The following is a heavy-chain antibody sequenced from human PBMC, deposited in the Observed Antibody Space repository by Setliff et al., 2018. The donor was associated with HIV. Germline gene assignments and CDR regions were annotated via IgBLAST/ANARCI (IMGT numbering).Heavy chain of an antibody. Sequence: SETLSLTCAVSGDSVSGPNYNWGWIRQPPGKGLEWIGTISFRGSTSYNPSLKSRVTISLDTSKSQFSLNLTSVTAADTAVYYRASRVYYYDSNKVLREEGFDPWGQGTLVTVSS. V-gene: IGHV4-39*01. CDR1: GDSVSGPNYN. CDR2: ISFRGST. CDR3: ASRVYYYDSNKVLREEGFDP. J-gene: IGHJ5*02. D-gene: IGHD3-22*01.